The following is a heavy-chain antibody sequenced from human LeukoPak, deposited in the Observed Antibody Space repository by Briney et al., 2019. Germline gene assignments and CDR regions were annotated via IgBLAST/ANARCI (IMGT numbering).Heavy chain of an antibody. J-gene: IGHJ4*02. CDR3: AKDRGYCSGGSCYDAGYFDY. Sequence: GGSLRLSCAASGFTVSSNYMSWVRQAPGKGLERVSVIYSGGSTYYADSVKGRFTISRDNSKNTLYLQMNSLRAEDTAVYYCAKDRGYCSGGSCYDAGYFDYWGQGTLVTVSS. CDR1: GFTVSSNY. D-gene: IGHD2-15*01. CDR2: IYSGGST. V-gene: IGHV3-53*01.